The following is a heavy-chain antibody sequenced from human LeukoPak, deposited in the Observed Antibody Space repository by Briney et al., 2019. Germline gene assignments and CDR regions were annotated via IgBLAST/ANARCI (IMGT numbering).Heavy chain of an antibody. Sequence: SETLSLTCAVYGGSFSDYYWSWIRQPAGKGLEWIGRIYTSGSTNYNPSLKSRVTISVDTSKNQFSLKLSSVTAADTAVYYCAREGWLRFIYWGQGTLVTVSS. J-gene: IGHJ4*02. CDR1: GGSFSDYY. D-gene: IGHD5-12*01. CDR2: IYTSGST. V-gene: IGHV4-4*07. CDR3: AREGWLRFIY.